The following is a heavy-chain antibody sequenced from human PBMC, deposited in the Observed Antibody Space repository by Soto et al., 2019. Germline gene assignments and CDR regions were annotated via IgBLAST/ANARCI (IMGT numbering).Heavy chain of an antibody. Sequence: EVQLVESGGGLVQPGGSLRLSCVASAFTLGSYHMDWVRQAPGKGLEWISDIDASGNVTYYADSVRGRFTISRDNAKNSLYLQMNNLRAEDTAVYDCARDLTGYAMDVWGQWTTVTASS. D-gene: IGHD2-2*01. CDR3: ARDLTGYAMDV. CDR1: AFTLGSYH. J-gene: IGHJ6*02. CDR2: IDASGNVT. V-gene: IGHV3-48*03.